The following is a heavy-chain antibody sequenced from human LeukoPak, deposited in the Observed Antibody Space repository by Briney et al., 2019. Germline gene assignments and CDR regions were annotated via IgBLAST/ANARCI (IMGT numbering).Heavy chain of an antibody. J-gene: IGHJ4*02. V-gene: IGHV3-7*01. CDR3: ARMSSSSWYVCDF. Sequence: GGSLRLSCAASGFTFSSYWMTWVRQAPGKGLEWVANIKQDGSEKYYVDSVMGRFTISRDNAKNSLYLQMNSLRAEDTAVHYCARMSSSSWYVCDFWGQGTLVTVSS. CDR2: IKQDGSEK. CDR1: GFTFSSYW. D-gene: IGHD6-13*01.